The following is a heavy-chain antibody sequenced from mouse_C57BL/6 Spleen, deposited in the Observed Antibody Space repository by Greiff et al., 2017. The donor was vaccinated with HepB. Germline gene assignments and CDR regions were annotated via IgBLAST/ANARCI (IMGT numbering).Heavy chain of an antibody. CDR2: IDPSDSYT. J-gene: IGHJ3*01. Sequence: QVQLQQPGAELVMPGASVKLSCKASGYTFTSYWMHWVKQRPGQGLEWIGEIDPSDSYTNYNQKFKGKSTLTVDKSSSTAYMQLSSLTSEDSAVYYCARPGSSYERFAYWGQGTLVTVSA. D-gene: IGHD1-1*01. V-gene: IGHV1-69*01. CDR3: ARPGSSYERFAY. CDR1: GYTFTSYW.